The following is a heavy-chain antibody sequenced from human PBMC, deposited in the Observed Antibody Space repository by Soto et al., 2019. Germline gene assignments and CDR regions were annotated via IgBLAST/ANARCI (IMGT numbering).Heavy chain of an antibody. Sequence: PSETLSLTCTVSGGSISSYYRSWIRQPPGKGLEWIGYIYYSGSTNYNPSLKSRVTISVDTSKNQFSLKLSSVTAADTAVYYCARTYYDILTGYTYYYMDVWGKGTTVTVSS. D-gene: IGHD3-9*01. CDR1: GGSISSYY. CDR3: ARTYYDILTGYTYYYMDV. J-gene: IGHJ6*03. V-gene: IGHV4-59*08. CDR2: IYYSGST.